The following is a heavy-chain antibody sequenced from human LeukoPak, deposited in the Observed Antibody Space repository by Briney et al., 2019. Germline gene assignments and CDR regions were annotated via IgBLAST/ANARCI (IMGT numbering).Heavy chain of an antibody. J-gene: IGHJ4*02. CDR3: ARKSGSIVVVTASWPFDY. CDR2: ISPGDSDT. V-gene: IGHV5-51*01. CDR1: GYSFTSYW. D-gene: IGHD2-21*02. Sequence: GESLKISCKASGYSFTSYWIGWVRQMPGKGLEWVGIISPGDSDTRYSPSFQGQVTISADKSISTAYLQWSSLKASDTAMYYCARKSGSIVVVTASWPFDYWGQGTLVTVSS.